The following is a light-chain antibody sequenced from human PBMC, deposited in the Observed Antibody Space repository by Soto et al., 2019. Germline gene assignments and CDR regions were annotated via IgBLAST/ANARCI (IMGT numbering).Light chain of an antibody. J-gene: IGLJ1*01. Sequence: QSALTQPASVSGSPGQSITISCTGTSSDVGGYNYVSWYQQHPGKAPQLMIYDVSNRPSEVSNRFSGSKSGNTASLTISGLQAEDEADYYCSSYTSSSNLLVFGTGTKVTVL. CDR3: SSYTSSSNLLV. V-gene: IGLV2-14*01. CDR2: DVS. CDR1: SSDVGGYNY.